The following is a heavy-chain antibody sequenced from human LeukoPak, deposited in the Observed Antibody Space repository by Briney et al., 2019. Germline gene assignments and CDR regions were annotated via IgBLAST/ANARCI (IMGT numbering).Heavy chain of an antibody. CDR2: ISPGNSET. CDR1: GYSFTTYW. J-gene: IGHJ3*02. D-gene: IGHD3-22*01. CDR3: ARQAYGSHFDAFDI. Sequence: GESLKISCKTSGYSFTTYWIGWVRQMPGKGLEWMGVISPGNSETRYSPSFQGQVSMSVDKSITTAYLQWSSLKASDTAIYYCARQAYGSHFDAFDIWGQGTMVTVSS. V-gene: IGHV5-51*01.